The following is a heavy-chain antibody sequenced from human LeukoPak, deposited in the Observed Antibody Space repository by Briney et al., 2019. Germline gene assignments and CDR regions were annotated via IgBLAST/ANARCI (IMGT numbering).Heavy chain of an antibody. CDR2: ISFDGKNK. V-gene: IGHV3-30*14. D-gene: IGHD5-12*01. CDR3: ARGLGWATYYFDY. J-gene: IGHJ4*02. Sequence: GGSLRLSCEASGFTFSNYAMHWVRQAPGKEQRWVSVISFDGKNKKYAGSVNGRFTISRDDSKNTLFLQMNSLRTEDTAVYYCARGLGWATYYFDYWGQGTLVTVSS. CDR1: GFTFSNYA.